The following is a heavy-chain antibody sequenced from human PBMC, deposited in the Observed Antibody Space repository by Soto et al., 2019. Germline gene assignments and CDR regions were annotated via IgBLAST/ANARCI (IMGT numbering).Heavy chain of an antibody. CDR3: ASISTPGWGYLDYYYGMDV. V-gene: IGHV4-31*03. J-gene: IGHJ6*02. D-gene: IGHD7-27*01. Sequence: TLSPTYTVSGGSISSGCYYWSWIRQHPGKGLEWIGYIYYSGSTYYNPSLKSRVTISVDTSKNQFSLKLSSVTAADTAVYYCASISTPGWGYLDYYYGMDVWGQGTTVTVSS. CDR1: GGSISSGCYY. CDR2: IYYSGST.